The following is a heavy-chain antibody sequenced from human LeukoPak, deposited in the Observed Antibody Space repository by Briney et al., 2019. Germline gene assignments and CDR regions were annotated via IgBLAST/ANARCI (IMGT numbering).Heavy chain of an antibody. D-gene: IGHD3-16*01. V-gene: IGHV3-48*02. Sequence: GGSLRLSCAASGFSVTTYYMSWVRQAPGKGLEWVSYISSSSSTIYYADSVKGRFTISRDNAKNSLYLQMNSLRDEDTAVYYCARDYADSYYYYYGMDVWGQGTTVTVSS. J-gene: IGHJ6*02. CDR1: GFSVTTYY. CDR3: ARDYADSYYYYYGMDV. CDR2: ISSSSSTI.